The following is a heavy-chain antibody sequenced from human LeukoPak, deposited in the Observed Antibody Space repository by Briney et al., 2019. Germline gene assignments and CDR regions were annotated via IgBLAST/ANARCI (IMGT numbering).Heavy chain of an antibody. Sequence: SETLSLTCAVYGGSFSGYYWSWIRQPPGKGLEWIGEINHSGSTNYNPSLKSRVTISVDTSKNQFSLKLSSVTAADTAVYYCATDPYSSSWSDDYWGQGTLVTVSS. CDR2: INHSGST. CDR3: ATDPYSSSWSDDY. D-gene: IGHD6-13*01. J-gene: IGHJ4*02. CDR1: GGSFSGYY. V-gene: IGHV4-34*01.